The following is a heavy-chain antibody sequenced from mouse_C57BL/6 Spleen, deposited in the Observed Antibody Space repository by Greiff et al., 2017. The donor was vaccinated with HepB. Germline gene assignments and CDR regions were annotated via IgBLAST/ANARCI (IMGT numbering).Heavy chain of an antibody. Sequence: EVHLVESGGDLVKPGGSLKLSCAASGFTFSSYGMSWVRQTPDKRLEWVATISSGGSYTYYPDSVKGRFTISRDNAKNTLYLQMSSLKSEDTAMYYCARHHGSSPWFAYWGQGTLVTVSA. CDR2: ISSGGSYT. CDR1: GFTFSSYG. V-gene: IGHV5-6*01. D-gene: IGHD1-1*01. J-gene: IGHJ3*01. CDR3: ARHHGSSPWFAY.